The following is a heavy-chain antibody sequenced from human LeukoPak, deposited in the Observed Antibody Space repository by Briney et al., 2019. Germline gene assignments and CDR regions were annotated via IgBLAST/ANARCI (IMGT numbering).Heavy chain of an antibody. CDR3: AKDMAAAGTGAFDI. CDR1: GFTFDDYA. V-gene: IGHV3-9*01. Sequence: GGSLRLSCAASGFTFDDYAMHWVRQAPGKGLEWVSRISWNSGSIGYADSVKGRFTISRDNAKNSLYLQMNSLRAEDTALYYCAKDMAAAGTGAFDIWGQGTMVTVSS. J-gene: IGHJ3*02. D-gene: IGHD6-13*01. CDR2: ISWNSGSI.